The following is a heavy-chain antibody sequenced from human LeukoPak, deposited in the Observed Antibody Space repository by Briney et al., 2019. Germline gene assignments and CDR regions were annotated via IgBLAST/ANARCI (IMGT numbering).Heavy chain of an antibody. CDR1: GGSISSGDYY. V-gene: IGHV4-30-4*08. CDR3: ARSQEMATMFVDY. CDR2: IYYSGST. D-gene: IGHD5-24*01. J-gene: IGHJ4*02. Sequence: PSRTLSLTCTVSGGSISSGDYYWSWIRQPPGKGLEWIGSIYYSGSTYYNPSLKSRVTISVDTSKNQFSLKLSSVTAADTAVYYCARSQEMATMFVDYWGQGTLVTVSS.